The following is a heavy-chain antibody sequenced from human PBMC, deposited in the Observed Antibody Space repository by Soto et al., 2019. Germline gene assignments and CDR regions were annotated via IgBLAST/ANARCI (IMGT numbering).Heavy chain of an antibody. J-gene: IGHJ6*02. CDR2: INHSGST. D-gene: IGHD3-3*01. CDR3: ARWGCRDYDCWSGPDRGLDG. V-gene: IGHV4-34*01. Sequence: PSEPMSLTCPVSRGSSSSYDWSWIRQHPGKGLEWIGEINHSGSTNYNPSLKSRVTISVDPSKNQFSLKLSSVAAADAAVYYGARWGCRDYDCWSGPDRGLDGWRQGSTVTVSS. CDR1: RGSSSSYD.